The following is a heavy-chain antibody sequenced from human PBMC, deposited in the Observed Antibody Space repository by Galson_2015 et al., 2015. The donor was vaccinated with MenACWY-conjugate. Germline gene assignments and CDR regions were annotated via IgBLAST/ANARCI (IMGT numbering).Heavy chain of an antibody. J-gene: IGHJ4*02. V-gene: IGHV3-7*01. CDR1: GFTFDSYG. D-gene: IGHD2-8*01. CDR3: ARIMHDCLDY. Sequence: SLRLSCAASGFTFDSYGMSWVRQAPGKGLEWVTSINRDGSSTYYAYSVKGRFTISKDNAENPLYLQMNSLRAEDTAVYYCARIMHDCLDYWGQGTLVTVSS. CDR2: INRDGSST.